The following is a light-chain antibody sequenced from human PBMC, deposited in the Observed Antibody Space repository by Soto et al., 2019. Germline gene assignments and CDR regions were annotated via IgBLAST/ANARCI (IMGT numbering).Light chain of an antibody. J-gene: IGLJ1*01. CDR2: EVT. CDR3: SSYTSSSTYV. Sequence: QSALTQPASVSGSPGQSITISCTGTSSDVGGSNYVSWYQQHPGKAPKLMIFEVTNRPSGVSNRFSGSKSGNTASLTISGLQDEDEADYYCSSYTSSSTYVFGTGTKLTVL. V-gene: IGLV2-14*01. CDR1: SSDVGGSNY.